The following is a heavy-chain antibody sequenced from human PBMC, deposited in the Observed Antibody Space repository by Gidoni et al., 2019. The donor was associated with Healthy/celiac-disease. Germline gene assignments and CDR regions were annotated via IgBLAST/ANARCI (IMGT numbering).Heavy chain of an antibody. J-gene: IGHJ6*03. D-gene: IGHD3-16*02. V-gene: IGHV3-13*04. CDR2: IGTAGDT. CDR3: ARGSNYDYVWGSYRSSSYMDV. Sequence: EVQLVESGGGLVQPGGSLRLSCAASGFTFSSYDMHGVRQATGKGLEWVSAIGTAGDTYYPGSVKGRFTSYRENAKNSLYLQMNSLRAGDTAVYYCARGSNYDYVWGSYRSSSYMDVWGKGTTVTVAS. CDR1: GFTFSSYD.